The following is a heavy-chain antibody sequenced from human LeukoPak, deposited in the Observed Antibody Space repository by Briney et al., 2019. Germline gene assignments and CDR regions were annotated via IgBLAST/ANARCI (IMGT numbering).Heavy chain of an antibody. CDR1: GYSFTNYC. V-gene: IGHV5-51*01. D-gene: IGHD2-21*01. J-gene: IGHJ6*02. CDR2: IYPGHSDT. Sequence: GESLKISCKGSGYSFTNYCIGCVRQMRGKGLEWMGIIYPGHSDTRYSSSFQGKVTISADKSINTAYLQWSSLEASDTAMYYCARTVMGHYYGMDVWGQGTTVTVSS. CDR3: ARTVMGHYYGMDV.